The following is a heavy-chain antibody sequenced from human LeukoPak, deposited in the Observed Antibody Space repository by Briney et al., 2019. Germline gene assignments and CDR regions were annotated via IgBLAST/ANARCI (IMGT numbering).Heavy chain of an antibody. V-gene: IGHV1-69*13. CDR3: ARDRGYSGYDWPYYFDY. J-gene: IGHJ4*02. D-gene: IGHD5-12*01. CDR2: IIPIFGTA. CDR1: GGTLISYA. Sequence: SVKVSCKASGGTLISYAISWVRQAPGQGLEWMRGIIPIFGTANYAQKFQGRVTITADESTSTAYMELSSLRSEDTAVYYCARDRGYSGYDWPYYFDYWGQGTLVTVSS.